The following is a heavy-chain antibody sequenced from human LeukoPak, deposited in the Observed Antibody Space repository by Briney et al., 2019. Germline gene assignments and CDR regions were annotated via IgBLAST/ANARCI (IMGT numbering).Heavy chain of an antibody. Sequence: ASVKVPCKASGYTFTGYYMHWVRQAPGQGLEWMGWINPNSGGTNYAQKFQGRVTMTRDTSISTAYMELSSLRSDDTAVYYCARSHGGITIRNWFDPWGQGTLVTVSS. CDR3: ARSHGGITIRNWFDP. J-gene: IGHJ5*02. V-gene: IGHV1-2*02. CDR2: INPNSGGT. D-gene: IGHD3-3*01. CDR1: GYTFTGYY.